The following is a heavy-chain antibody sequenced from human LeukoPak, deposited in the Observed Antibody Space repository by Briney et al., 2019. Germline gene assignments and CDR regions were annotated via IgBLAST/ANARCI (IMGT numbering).Heavy chain of an antibody. CDR1: GYTFTTYG. Sequence: ASVKVSCKASGYTFTTYGITWVRQAPGQGLEWMGWISAYNGNTNYALKLQGRVTMTTDTSTSTAYMELRSLTSDDTAVYYCARDHCSSTSCYRVREDNWFDPWGQGTLVTVSS. V-gene: IGHV1-18*01. CDR2: ISAYNGNT. D-gene: IGHD2-2*02. CDR3: ARDHCSSTSCYRVREDNWFDP. J-gene: IGHJ5*02.